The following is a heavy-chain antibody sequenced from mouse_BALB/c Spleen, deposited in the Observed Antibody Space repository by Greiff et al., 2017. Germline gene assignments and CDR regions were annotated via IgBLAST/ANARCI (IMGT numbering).Heavy chain of an antibody. CDR3: ARISALLRSYYYAMDY. J-gene: IGHJ4*01. CDR1: GYTFSSYW. V-gene: IGHV1-9*01. Sequence: QVQLQQSGAELMKPGASVKISCKATGYTFSSYWIEWVKQRPGHGLEWIGEILPGSGSTNYNEKFKGKATFTADTSNNTAYMQLSSLTSEDSAVYYCARISALLRSYYYAMDYWGQGTSVTVSS. CDR2: ILPGSGST. D-gene: IGHD1-1*01.